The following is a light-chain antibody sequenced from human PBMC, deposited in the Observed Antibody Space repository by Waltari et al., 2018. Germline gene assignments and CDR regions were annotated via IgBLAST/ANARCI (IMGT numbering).Light chain of an antibody. Sequence: TVTCRASQNISTWLAWYQQIPGKAPKLLIYRASSLESGVPSRFSGGGSGTEFTLTISSLQPDDFAIYYCQQYNSSPWTFGQGTKVEI. CDR3: QQYNSSPWT. CDR1: QNISTW. V-gene: IGKV1-5*03. CDR2: RAS. J-gene: IGKJ1*01.